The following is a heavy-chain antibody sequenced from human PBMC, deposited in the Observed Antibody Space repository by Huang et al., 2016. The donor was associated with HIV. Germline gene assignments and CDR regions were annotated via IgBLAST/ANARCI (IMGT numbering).Heavy chain of an antibody. V-gene: IGHV3-30*18. J-gene: IGHJ4*02. CDR3: AKDGADEEWDIDY. Sequence: VQLVESGGGVVQPGRSLRLACAASGFSFSTYGLHWVRQAPGKGLEWVAVISYDGSNKYYAHSVKGRFTISRDTSENKVYLQMNGLRHEDTAVYYCAKDGADEEWDIDYWGQGTLVTVSS. D-gene: IGHD1-26*01. CDR2: ISYDGSNK. CDR1: GFSFSTYG.